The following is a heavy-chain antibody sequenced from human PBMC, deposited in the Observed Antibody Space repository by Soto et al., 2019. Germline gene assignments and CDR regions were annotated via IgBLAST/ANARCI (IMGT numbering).Heavy chain of an antibody. CDR3: ARDPLPTPRYYDFWSGYQPFFDY. Sequence: ASVKVSCKXSGYTFTSYGISWVRQAPGQGLEWMGWISAYNGNTNYAQKLQGRVTMTTDTSTSTAYMELRSLRSDDTAVYYCARDPLPTPRYYDFWSGYQPFFDYWGQGTLVTVSS. V-gene: IGHV1-18*01. D-gene: IGHD3-3*01. CDR1: GYTFTSYG. J-gene: IGHJ4*02. CDR2: ISAYNGNT.